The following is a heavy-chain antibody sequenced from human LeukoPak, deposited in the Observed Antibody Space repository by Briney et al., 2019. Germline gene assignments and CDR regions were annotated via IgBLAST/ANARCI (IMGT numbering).Heavy chain of an antibody. CDR2: IRSKAYGRTT. CDR1: GFTFGDYA. CDR3: TGGYSYGDY. V-gene: IGHV3-49*04. J-gene: IGHJ4*02. Sequence: SGGSVRLSCTASGFTFGDYAMRWARQAPGKGLEWVGFIRSKAYGRTTEYAASVKGRFTISRDDSKSIAYLQMNSLKTEDTAVYYCTGGYSYGDYWGQGTLVTVSS. D-gene: IGHD5-18*01.